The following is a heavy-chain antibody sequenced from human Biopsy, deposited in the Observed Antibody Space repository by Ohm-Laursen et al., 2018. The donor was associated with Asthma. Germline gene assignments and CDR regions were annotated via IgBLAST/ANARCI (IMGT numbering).Heavy chain of an antibody. CDR1: GFTFSIYD. V-gene: IGHV3-30*03. Sequence: SLRLSCTAPGFTFSIYDIHWVRQAPGKGLEWVAVISYDGGNKFYGDSVKGRFTLSRDNSRNTPYLQMNSLRVEDTAIYYCARTHERWTSIQDDALDIWGQGTMVIVSS. CDR2: ISYDGGNK. CDR3: ARTHERWTSIQDDALDI. J-gene: IGHJ3*02. D-gene: IGHD4-23*01.